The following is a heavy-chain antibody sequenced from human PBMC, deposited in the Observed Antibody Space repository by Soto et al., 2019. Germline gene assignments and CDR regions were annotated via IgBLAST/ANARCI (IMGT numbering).Heavy chain of an antibody. CDR1: GFTFSGDW. CDR2: INSDGSST. J-gene: IGHJ4*02. V-gene: IGHV3-74*01. CDR3: ARVSLHYYDSSGPNPD. Sequence: GGSLRLSCAASGFTFSGDWMSWVRQAPGKGLEWVSRINSDGSSTSYADSVKGRFTISRDNAKNTLYLQMNSLRAEDTAVYYCARVSLHYYDSSGPNPDWGQGILVTVSS. D-gene: IGHD3-22*01.